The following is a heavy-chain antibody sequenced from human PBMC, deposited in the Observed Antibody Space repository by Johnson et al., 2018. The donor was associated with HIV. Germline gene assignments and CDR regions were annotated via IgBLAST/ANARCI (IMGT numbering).Heavy chain of an antibody. CDR3: ARDLVATSSSLAFDM. CDR1: AFTFSSYD. Sequence: QVQLVESGGGVVQPGGSLRLSCAASAFTFSSYDMHWVRQAPGKGLEWVAFIRSDGSNKYYADSVKGRFTVSRDNSKNTLYLQMNSLRPEDTAVYYCARDLVATSSSLAFDMWGQGTMVTVSS. V-gene: IGHV3-30*02. D-gene: IGHD6-6*01. CDR2: IRSDGSNK. J-gene: IGHJ3*02.